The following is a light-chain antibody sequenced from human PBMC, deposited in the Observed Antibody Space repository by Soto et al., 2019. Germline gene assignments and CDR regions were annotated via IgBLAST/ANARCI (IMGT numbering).Light chain of an antibody. Sequence: QSALTQPASVSGSPERSITISCTGTSSDVGGYNYVSWYQQHPGKAPKLMIYEVSNRPSGVSNRFSGSKSGNTASLTISGLQAEDEADYYCSSYTSSSTYVFGTGIKVTVL. V-gene: IGLV2-14*01. CDR2: EVS. J-gene: IGLJ1*01. CDR1: SSDVGGYNY. CDR3: SSYTSSSTYV.